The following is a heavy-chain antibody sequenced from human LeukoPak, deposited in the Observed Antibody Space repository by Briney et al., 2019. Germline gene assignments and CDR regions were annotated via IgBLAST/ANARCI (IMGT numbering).Heavy chain of an antibody. D-gene: IGHD1-1*01. Sequence: ASVKVSCXASGYTFTSYDINWVRQATGQGLEWMGWMNPNSGYTGCAQKFQARVTMARNTSINTAYMELSSLRSEDTAVYYCARSKTGSLGNWFDLWGQGTLVTVSS. V-gene: IGHV1-8*01. J-gene: IGHJ5*02. CDR1: GYTFTSYD. CDR3: ARSKTGSLGNWFDL. CDR2: MNPNSGYT.